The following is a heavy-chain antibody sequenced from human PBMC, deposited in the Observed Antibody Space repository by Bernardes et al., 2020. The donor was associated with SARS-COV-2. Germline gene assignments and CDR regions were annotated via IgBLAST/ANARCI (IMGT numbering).Heavy chain of an antibody. CDR1: GFTFSSYG. V-gene: IGHV3-33*01. CDR2: IWYDASNK. Sequence: GGSLRLSCAASGFTFSSYGMHWVRQAPGKGLEWVAIIWYDASNKYYADSVKGRFTISRDNSKNTLYLQMNSLRAEDTAVYYCARDGPGGSGYRFDYWGQGTLVTVSS. D-gene: IGHD3-22*01. CDR3: ARDGPGGSGYRFDY. J-gene: IGHJ4*02.